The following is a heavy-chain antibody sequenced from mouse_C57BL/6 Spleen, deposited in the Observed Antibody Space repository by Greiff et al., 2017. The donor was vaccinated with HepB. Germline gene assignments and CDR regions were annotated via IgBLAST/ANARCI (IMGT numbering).Heavy chain of an antibody. CDR3: ARLGNYYYGSSWYFDV. J-gene: IGHJ1*03. Sequence: VESEGGLVQPGSSMKLSCTASGFTFSDYYMAWVRQVPEKGLEWVANINYDGSSTYYLDSLKSRFIISRDNAKNILYLQMSSLKSEDTATYYCARLGNYYYGSSWYFDVWGTGTTVTVSS. D-gene: IGHD1-1*01. V-gene: IGHV5-16*01. CDR1: GFTFSDYY. CDR2: INYDGSST.